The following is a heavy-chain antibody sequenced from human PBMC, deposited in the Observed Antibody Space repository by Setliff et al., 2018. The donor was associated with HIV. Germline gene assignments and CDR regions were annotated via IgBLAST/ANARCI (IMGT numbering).Heavy chain of an antibody. Sequence: SVKVSCKASGYTFPTYSITWVRQAPGHGLEWMGGLTPLFGTVNYAQKFQDRVTITADASTTTTYMELRSLRSDDTAVYYCASLNGFCSGRNCLPRGYFDFWGQVTLVTVAS. D-gene: IGHD2-15*01. CDR2: LTPLFGTV. CDR3: ASLNGFCSGRNCLPRGYFDF. CDR1: GYTFPTYS. J-gene: IGHJ4*02. V-gene: IGHV1-69*13.